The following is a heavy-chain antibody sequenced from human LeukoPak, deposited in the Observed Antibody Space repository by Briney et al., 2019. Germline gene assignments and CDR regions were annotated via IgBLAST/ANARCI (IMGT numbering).Heavy chain of an antibody. V-gene: IGHV3-23*01. CDR2: IGFDGGTT. CDR3: SKDKFERGSGWVSGY. CDR1: GFAVDISY. Sequence: GGSLRLSCAASGFAVDISYMSWVRQAPGKGLEWVSSIGFDGGTTYYADSVKGRFTISRDSSKNTVYLQMNSLRAEDTALYYCSKDKFERGSGWVSGYWGQGTLVTVSS. J-gene: IGHJ4*02. D-gene: IGHD6-19*01.